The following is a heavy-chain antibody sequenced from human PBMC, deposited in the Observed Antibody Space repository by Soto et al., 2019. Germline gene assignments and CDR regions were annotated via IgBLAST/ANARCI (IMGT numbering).Heavy chain of an antibody. CDR3: ARENGYYDSSGYRLRERYYYYGMDV. J-gene: IGHJ6*02. CDR1: GGSISSYY. D-gene: IGHD3-22*01. V-gene: IGHV4-59*01. CDR2: IYYSGST. Sequence: SETLSLTCTVSGGSISSYYWSWIRQPPGKGLEWIGYIYYSGSTNYNPSLKSRVTISVDTSKNQFSLKLSSVTAADTAVYYCARENGYYDSSGYRLRERYYYYGMDVWGQGTTVTVSS.